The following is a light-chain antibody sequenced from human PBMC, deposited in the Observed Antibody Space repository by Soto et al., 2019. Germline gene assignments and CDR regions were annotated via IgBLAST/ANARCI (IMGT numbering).Light chain of an antibody. Sequence: AIQLTQSPSSLSASVGDRVTITCRASQGVSSAFAWYQQKPGKVPKLLIYDASSLQSGVPSRFSGSQSGTDFTLTISSLQPEDFATYYCQKFDTYPLTFGQGTRLEIK. V-gene: IGKV1-13*02. J-gene: IGKJ5*01. CDR2: DAS. CDR3: QKFDTYPLT. CDR1: QGVSSA.